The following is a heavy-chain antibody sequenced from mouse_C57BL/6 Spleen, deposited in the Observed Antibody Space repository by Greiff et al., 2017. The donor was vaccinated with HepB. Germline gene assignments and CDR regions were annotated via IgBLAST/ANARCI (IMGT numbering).Heavy chain of an antibody. Sequence: EVKLVESGGGLVQPGGSLKLSCAASGFTFSDYYMYWVRQTPEKRLEWVAYISNGGGSTYYPDTVKGRFTISRDNAKNTLYLQMRRLKSEDTAMYYCAKSVLRYYAMDYWGQGTSVTVSS. V-gene: IGHV5-12*01. D-gene: IGHD1-1*01. CDR1: GFTFSDYY. CDR3: AKSVLRYYAMDY. J-gene: IGHJ4*01. CDR2: ISNGGGST.